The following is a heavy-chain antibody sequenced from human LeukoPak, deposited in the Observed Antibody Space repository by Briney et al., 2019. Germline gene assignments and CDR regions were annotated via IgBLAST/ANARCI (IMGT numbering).Heavy chain of an antibody. CDR3: ARTRSSTWHLLDY. J-gene: IGHJ4*02. V-gene: IGHV4-4*07. CDR2: IYTGGST. D-gene: IGHD6-13*01. Sequence: SETLSLTCTVSGGSINSYFWTWIRQPAGKGLEWIGRIYTGGSTNYNPSLKSRVTMSVDTSKNQFSLKLTSVTAADTAVYYCARTRSSTWHLLDYWGQGTLVTVSS. CDR1: GGSINSYF.